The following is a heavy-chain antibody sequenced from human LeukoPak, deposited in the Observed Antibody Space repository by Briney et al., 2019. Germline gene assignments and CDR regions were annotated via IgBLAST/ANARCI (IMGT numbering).Heavy chain of an antibody. CDR3: ARESVVVPAANDAFDI. CDR1: GYTFTSYG. D-gene: IGHD2-2*01. Sequence: ASVKVSCKASGYTFTSYGISWVRQAPGQGLEWMGWINPNSGGTNYAQKFQGRVTMTRDTSISTAYMELSRLRSDDTAVYYCARESVVVPAANDAFDIWGQGTMVTVSS. V-gene: IGHV1-2*02. J-gene: IGHJ3*02. CDR2: INPNSGGT.